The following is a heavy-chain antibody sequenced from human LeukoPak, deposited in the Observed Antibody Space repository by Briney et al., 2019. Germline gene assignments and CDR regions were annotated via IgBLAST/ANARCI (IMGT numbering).Heavy chain of an antibody. Sequence: SQTLSLTCTVSGGSISSGSYYWSWIRQPAGKGLEWIGRIYTSGSTNYNPSLKSRVTISVDTSKNQFSLKLSSVTAADTAVYYCARSTPNFDYWGQGTLVTVSS. CDR2: IYTSGST. CDR1: GGSISSGSYY. V-gene: IGHV4-61*02. J-gene: IGHJ4*02. CDR3: ARSTPNFDY.